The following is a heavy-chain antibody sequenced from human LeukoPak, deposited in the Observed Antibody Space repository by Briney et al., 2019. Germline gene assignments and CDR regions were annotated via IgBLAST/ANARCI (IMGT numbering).Heavy chain of an antibody. CDR2: IYYSGST. CDR3: ARRYRLLYFDY. CDR1: GGSISSSSYY. Sequence: SSETLSLTCTVSGGSISSSSYYWGWIRQPPGKGLEWIGSIYYSGSTYYNSSLKSRVTISVDTSKNQFSLKLSSVTAADTAVYYCARRYRLLYFDYWGQGTLVTVSS. J-gene: IGHJ4*02. D-gene: IGHD2-2*01. V-gene: IGHV4-39*01.